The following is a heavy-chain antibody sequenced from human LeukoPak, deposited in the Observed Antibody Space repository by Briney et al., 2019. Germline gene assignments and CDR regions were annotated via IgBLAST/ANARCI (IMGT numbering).Heavy chain of an antibody. CDR1: GYRFTSYW. CDR3: ARSSSSRTLFDY. V-gene: IGHV5-51*01. CDR2: IYPGDSDS. D-gene: IGHD6-13*01. J-gene: IGHJ4*02. Sequence: GESLKISCKGSGYRFTSYWIGWVRQLPGKGLEWMGIIYPGDSDSRYSPSFQGQVTISADKSISTAYLQWSSLKASDTAMYYCARSSSSRTLFDYWGQGTLVTVSS.